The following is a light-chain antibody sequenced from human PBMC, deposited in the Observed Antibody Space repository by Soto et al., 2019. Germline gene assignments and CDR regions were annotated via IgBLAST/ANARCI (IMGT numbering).Light chain of an antibody. CDR3: QHYGSSPAWT. CDR2: GAS. J-gene: IGKJ1*01. CDR1: QSVSSIY. Sequence: EFVLTQSPGTLSLSPGERATLSCRASQSVSSIYLAWYQQKPGQAPRLLIYGASSRATGIPDRFSGSGSGTDFTLTISRVEPEDFAVYYCQHYGSSPAWTFGQGTKVEI. V-gene: IGKV3-20*01.